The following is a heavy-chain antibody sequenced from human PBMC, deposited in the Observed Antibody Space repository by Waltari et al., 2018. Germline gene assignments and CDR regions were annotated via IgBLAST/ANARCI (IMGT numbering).Heavy chain of an antibody. Sequence: QVQLVQSGAEVKKPGASVKVSCKASGYTFTSYDINWVRQATGQGLEGMGWMNPNSGNTGYAQKFQGRVTMTRNTYISTAYMELSSLRSEDTAVYYCARVHSTHWYFDLWGRGTLVTVSS. D-gene: IGHD4-17*01. CDR2: MNPNSGNT. CDR3: ARVHSTHWYFDL. V-gene: IGHV1-8*01. CDR1: GYTFTSYD. J-gene: IGHJ2*01.